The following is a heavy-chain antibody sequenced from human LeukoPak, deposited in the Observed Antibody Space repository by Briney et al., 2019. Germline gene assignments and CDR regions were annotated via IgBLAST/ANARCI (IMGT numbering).Heavy chain of an antibody. Sequence: XKAFXGSFSSEAISWVRQAPGQGLEWMGGIIPIFGTANYAQKFQGRVTITTDESTSTAYMEVSSLTSEDTAVYFCGRKAGDCGANSCYSIDYWGQGTLVTVSS. CDR1: XGSFSSEA. J-gene: IGHJ4*02. CDR3: GRKAGDCGANSCYSIDY. D-gene: IGHD2-15*01. CDR2: IIPIFGTA. V-gene: IGHV1-69*05.